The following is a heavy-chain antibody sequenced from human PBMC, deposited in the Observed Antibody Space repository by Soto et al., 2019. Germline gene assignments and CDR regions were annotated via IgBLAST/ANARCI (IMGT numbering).Heavy chain of an antibody. Sequence: GGSLRLSCAASGFTFSSYAISWVRQAPGKGLEWVSAISGSGGSTYYADSVKGRFTISRDNSKNTLYLQMNSLRAEDTAVYYCAKEVPLYYDFWSGPFDYWGQGTLVTVSS. CDR3: AKEVPLYYDFWSGPFDY. J-gene: IGHJ4*02. CDR2: ISGSGGST. CDR1: GFTFSSYA. D-gene: IGHD3-3*01. V-gene: IGHV3-23*01.